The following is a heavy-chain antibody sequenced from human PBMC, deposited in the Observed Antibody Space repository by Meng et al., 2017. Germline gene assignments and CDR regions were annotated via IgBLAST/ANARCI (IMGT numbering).Heavy chain of an antibody. Sequence: VRVVRRGAAVKTPGPSGKFSCKASGYTFTGYYMHWVRQAPGQGLEWLGRINPNSGGTNYAQKFQGRVTMTRDTSISTAYMELSRLRSDDTAVYYCARVRVYCSGGSCYRGMYLQHWGQGTLVTVSS. CDR1: GYTFTGYY. J-gene: IGHJ1*01. D-gene: IGHD2-15*01. CDR3: ARVRVYCSGGSCYRGMYLQH. CDR2: INPNSGGT. V-gene: IGHV1-2*06.